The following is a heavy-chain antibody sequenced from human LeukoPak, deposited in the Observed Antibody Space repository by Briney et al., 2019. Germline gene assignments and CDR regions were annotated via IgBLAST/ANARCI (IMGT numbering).Heavy chain of an antibody. CDR2: ISGSGGST. D-gene: IGHD3-9*01. CDR3: AKAQGYYDILTGYLSGMDV. J-gene: IGHJ6*02. CDR1: GFTFSSYG. V-gene: IGHV3-23*01. Sequence: GGSLRLSCAASGFTFSSYGMHWVRQAPGKGLEWVSAISGSGGSTYYADSVKGRFTISRDNSKNTLYLQMNSLRAEDTAVYYCAKAQGYYDILTGYLSGMDVWGQGTTVTVSS.